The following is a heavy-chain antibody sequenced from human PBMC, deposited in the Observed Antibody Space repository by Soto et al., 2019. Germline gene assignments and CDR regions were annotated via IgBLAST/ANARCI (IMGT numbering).Heavy chain of an antibody. Sequence: QVQLVQSGAEVKKPGSSVKVSCKASGGTFSSYAISWVRQAPGQGLEWMGGIIPIFGTANYAQKFQGRVTITADESTSTAYMELSSLRPEDTAVYYCARSSRLASGSYEGWFDPWGQGTLVTVSS. CDR2: IIPIFGTA. D-gene: IGHD1-26*01. V-gene: IGHV1-69*01. CDR3: ARSSRLASGSYEGWFDP. J-gene: IGHJ5*02. CDR1: GGTFSSYA.